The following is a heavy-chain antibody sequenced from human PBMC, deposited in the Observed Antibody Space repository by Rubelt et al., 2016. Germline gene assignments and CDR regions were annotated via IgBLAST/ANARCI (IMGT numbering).Heavy chain of an antibody. Sequence: QVQLQQSGPALLRPSQTLSLTCAISGVSVSNNSGAWNWIRQSPSRGLEWLGRTYFRSNWYSDYAVSVKGRINITPDTSKNQFSLHLTSVTPEDTAVYYCATQQNGYWGQGTLVTVSS. V-gene: IGHV6-1*01. CDR2: TYFRSNWYS. D-gene: IGHD1-1*01. J-gene: IGHJ4*02. CDR1: GVSVSNNSGA. CDR3: ATQQNGY.